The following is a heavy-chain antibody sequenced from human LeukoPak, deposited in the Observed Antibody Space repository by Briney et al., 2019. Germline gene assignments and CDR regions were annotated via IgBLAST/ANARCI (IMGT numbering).Heavy chain of an antibody. CDR3: AREVGALDY. CDR1: GFTFSTFA. D-gene: IGHD1-26*01. V-gene: IGHV3-23*01. Sequence: GGSLRLSCAASGFTFSTFAVSWVRQAPGKGLEWVSIISDNGDSTYYADSVKGRSTTSRDNSKNTLYLQMNSLRAADTAVYYCAREVGALDYWGQGTMVTVSS. CDR2: ISDNGDST. J-gene: IGHJ4*02.